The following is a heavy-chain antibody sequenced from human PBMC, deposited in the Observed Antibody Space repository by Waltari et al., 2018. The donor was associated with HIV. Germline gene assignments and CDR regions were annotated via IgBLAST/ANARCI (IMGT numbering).Heavy chain of an antibody. CDR2: IHSDGSST. D-gene: IGHD3-10*01. CDR3: ARREATVVRGVYYYGMDV. Sequence: EVQLVESGGGLVQPGGSLRLPCAASGFTFRGYSMHWPRQAPGKGLVWVSRIHSDGSSTSYADFVKGRFTISRDNAKNTLYLQMNSLRAEDTAVYYCARREATVVRGVYYYGMDVWGQGTTVTVSS. V-gene: IGHV3-74*01. CDR1: GFTFRGYS. J-gene: IGHJ6*02.